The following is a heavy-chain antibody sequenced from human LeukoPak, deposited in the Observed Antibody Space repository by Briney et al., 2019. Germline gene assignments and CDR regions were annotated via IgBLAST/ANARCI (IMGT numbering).Heavy chain of an antibody. V-gene: IGHV3-7*01. Sequence: GGSLRLSCAASGFTFNSNWMSWVRQAPGKGLEWAANINKHGSEKKYVDSVKGRFTISRDNAQNSLFLQMNSLRAEDTAVYYCARVDSGNGGYYDYWGQGTLVTVSS. J-gene: IGHJ4*02. CDR3: ARVDSGNGGYYDY. CDR2: INKHGSEK. CDR1: GFTFNSNW. D-gene: IGHD3-22*01.